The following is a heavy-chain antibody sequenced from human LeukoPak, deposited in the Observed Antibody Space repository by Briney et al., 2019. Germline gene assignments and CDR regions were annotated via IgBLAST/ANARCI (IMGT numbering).Heavy chain of an antibody. D-gene: IGHD2-15*01. CDR2: ISSSSSTI. CDR3: ARDPPLGYCSGGSCGGYYGMDV. CDR1: GFTFSSYW. J-gene: IGHJ6*02. Sequence: PGGSLRLSCAASGFTFSSYWMNWVRQAPGKGLEWVSYISSSSSTIYHADSVKGRFTISRDNAKNSLYLQMNSLRAEDTAVYYCARDPPLGYCSGGSCGGYYGMDVWGQGTTVTVSS. V-gene: IGHV3-48*01.